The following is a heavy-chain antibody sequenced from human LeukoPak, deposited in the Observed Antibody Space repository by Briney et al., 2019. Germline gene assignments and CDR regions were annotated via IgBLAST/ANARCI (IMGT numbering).Heavy chain of an antibody. V-gene: IGHV4-59*01. D-gene: IGHD6-13*01. CDR3: ARDYAAAGTGRYIDV. J-gene: IGHJ6*03. CDR2: IYYSGST. Sequence: PSETLSLTCTVSGGSISSYYWSWIRQPPGKGLEWIGYIYYSGSTNYNPSLKSRVTISVDTSKNQFSLKLSSVTAADTAVYYCARDYAAAGTGRYIDVCGKGTTVTVSS. CDR1: GGSISSYY.